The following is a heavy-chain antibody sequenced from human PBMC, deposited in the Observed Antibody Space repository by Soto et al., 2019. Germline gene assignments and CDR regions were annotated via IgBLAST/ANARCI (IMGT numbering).Heavy chain of an antibody. D-gene: IGHD2-21*01. CDR3: AKTPGVITVISAFDH. CDR2: ISGSGAST. J-gene: IGHJ4*01. V-gene: IGHV3-23*01. Sequence: PWGSLRLSCVASGFTFSKHALARVRQAPGKGLERVSAISGSGASTYDSDSVKGRFVISRDNSNNTLYLQMNSLKAEDTAVYYCAKTPGVITVISAFDHWGHGTPVTVSS. CDR1: GFTFSKHA.